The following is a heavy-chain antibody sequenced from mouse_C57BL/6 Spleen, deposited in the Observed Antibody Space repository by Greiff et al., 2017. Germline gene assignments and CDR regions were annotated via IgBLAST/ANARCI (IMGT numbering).Heavy chain of an antibody. Sequence: QVHVKQSGAELVKPGASVKISCKASGYAFSSYWMNWVKQRPGKGLAWIGQIYPGDGDTNYNGKFKGKATLTADKSSSTAYMQLSSLTSEDSAVYFCARSDYSNYVYFDYWGQGTTLTVSA. CDR3: ARSDYSNYVYFDY. CDR1: GYAFSSYW. J-gene: IGHJ2*01. V-gene: IGHV1-80*01. D-gene: IGHD2-5*01. CDR2: IYPGDGDT.